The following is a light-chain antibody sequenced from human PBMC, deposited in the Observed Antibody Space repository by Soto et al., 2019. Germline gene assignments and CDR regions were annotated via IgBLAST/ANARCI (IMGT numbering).Light chain of an antibody. CDR1: SYDVGGHNS. CDR2: DVT. CDR3: RSDTSSRTRV. V-gene: IGLV2-14*01. J-gene: IGLJ2*01. Sequence: QSVLTQPASVSASLGQSISISCTGTSYDVGGHNSVSWYQQHPGKAPQLVIYDVTYRPSGVSNRFSGSKSGNTASLTISGLQAEDEADYYCRSDTSSRTRVFGGGTKLTVL.